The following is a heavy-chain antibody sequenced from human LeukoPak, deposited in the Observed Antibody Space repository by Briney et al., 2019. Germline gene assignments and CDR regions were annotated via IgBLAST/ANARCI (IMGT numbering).Heavy chain of an antibody. Sequence: TSDTLSLTCTVSGGSISRYYWSWIRQPPGKALECIGYIYYSGSTNYNPSLKSRVAISVDTSKNQFSLKLSSVTAADTAVYYCARDRGLGYGEMDYFDYWGQGTLVTVSS. CDR1: GGSISRYY. J-gene: IGHJ4*02. V-gene: IGHV4-59*01. CDR2: IYYSGST. CDR3: ARDRGLGYGEMDYFDY. D-gene: IGHD4-17*01.